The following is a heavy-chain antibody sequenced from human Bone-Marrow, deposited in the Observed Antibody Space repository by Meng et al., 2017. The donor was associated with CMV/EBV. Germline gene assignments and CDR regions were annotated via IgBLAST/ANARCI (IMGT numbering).Heavy chain of an antibody. J-gene: IGHJ6*02. Sequence: GESLKISCAASGFTFSDYYMSWIRQAPGKGLEWVSYISSSGSTIYYADSVKGRFTISRDNAKNSLSLQMNSLRAEDTALYYCARLLEAQHFGMDVWGRGTTVTVSS. D-gene: IGHD1-1*01. CDR1: GFTFSDYY. V-gene: IGHV3-11*04. CDR3: ARLLEAQHFGMDV. CDR2: ISSSGSTI.